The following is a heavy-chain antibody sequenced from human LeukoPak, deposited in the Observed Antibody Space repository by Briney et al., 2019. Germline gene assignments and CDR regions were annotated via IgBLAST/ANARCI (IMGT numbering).Heavy chain of an antibody. Sequence: SETLSLTCTVSGGSISRSSYYWGWIRQPPGKGLEWMGSIYYSGSTYYNPSLKSRVTISIDTSKNQFSLTLCSVTAADTAVYYCARYLSGDGGGWFDPWGQGTLVTVSS. CDR2: IYYSGST. J-gene: IGHJ5*02. CDR1: GGSISRSSYY. CDR3: ARYLSGDGGGWFDP. V-gene: IGHV4-39*07. D-gene: IGHD5-12*01.